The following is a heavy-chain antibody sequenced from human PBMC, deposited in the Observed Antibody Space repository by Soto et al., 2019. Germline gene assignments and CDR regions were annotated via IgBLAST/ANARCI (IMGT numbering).Heavy chain of an antibody. V-gene: IGHV3-23*01. Sequence: GGSLRLSCAASGFTFRGYAMSWVRQAPGKGPEWVSGISGSGDSTYHAKSVKGRFIISRDNSKNTLYLEINSLRAEDTAVYYCAKAYGASHSPFDCWGQGTLVTVSS. D-gene: IGHD2-21*01. CDR1: GFTFRGYA. CDR2: ISGSGDST. CDR3: AKAYGASHSPFDC. J-gene: IGHJ4*02.